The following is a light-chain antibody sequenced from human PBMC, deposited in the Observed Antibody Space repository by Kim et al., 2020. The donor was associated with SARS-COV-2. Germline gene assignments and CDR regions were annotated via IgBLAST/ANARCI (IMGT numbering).Light chain of an antibody. V-gene: IGLV2-8*01. Sequence: QSALTQPPSASGSPGQSVTITCTGTSGDIGKYQFVSWYQQHPSSVPKLILFEVSKRPSGVPDRFSGAKSGNTAFLTVSGLHAEDEADYYCSSFAGSNNWVFGGGTQLTVL. CDR3: SSFAGSNNWV. J-gene: IGLJ3*02. CDR2: EVS. CDR1: SGDIGKYQF.